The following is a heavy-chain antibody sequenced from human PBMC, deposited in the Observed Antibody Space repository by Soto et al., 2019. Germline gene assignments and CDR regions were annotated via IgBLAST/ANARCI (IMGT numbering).Heavy chain of an antibody. CDR3: AGENASRLPVDYYGMDV. Sequence: QVQLVQSGAEVKKPGASVKVSYQASGGTFSSYAISWVLQAPGQGLDWMGWIIPCCGTANYAQKFQGRVTSNGDESTCTAYSESSSERCEDTAVDYCAGENASRLPVDYYGMDVWGQGTTVTVSS. J-gene: IGHJ6*02. D-gene: IGHD2-21*01. CDR1: GGTFSSYA. CDR2: IIPCCGTA. V-gene: IGHV1-69*01.